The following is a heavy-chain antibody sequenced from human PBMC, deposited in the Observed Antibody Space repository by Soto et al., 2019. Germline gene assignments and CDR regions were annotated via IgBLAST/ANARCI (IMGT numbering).Heavy chain of an antibody. CDR1: GFTFSSYA. J-gene: IGHJ4*02. CDR3: VRDRNSCCYREFDY. V-gene: IGHV3-30-3*01. D-gene: IGHD2-2*01. CDR2: ISYDGSNA. Sequence: GGSLRLSCAASGFTFSSYAMHWVRQAPGKGLEWVAVISYDGSNAYYADSVKGRFTISRDNSKNTLYLQMNSLRVEDTAVYSCVRDRNSCCYREFDYWGQGTLVTVSS.